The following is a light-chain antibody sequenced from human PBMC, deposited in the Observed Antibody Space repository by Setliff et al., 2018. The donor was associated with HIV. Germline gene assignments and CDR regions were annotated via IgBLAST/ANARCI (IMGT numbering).Light chain of an antibody. CDR2: EVS. CDR1: NSDIGGYNY. J-gene: IGLJ1*01. Sequence: QSALTQPASVSGSPGQSITTSCTGTNSDIGGYNYVSWYQQHPGKAPKLVIYEVSNRPSGVSDRFSGSKSGNTASLSISGLQAEDEADYYCSSYRVTSTLFGTGTKVTVL. CDR3: SSYRVTSTL. V-gene: IGLV2-14*01.